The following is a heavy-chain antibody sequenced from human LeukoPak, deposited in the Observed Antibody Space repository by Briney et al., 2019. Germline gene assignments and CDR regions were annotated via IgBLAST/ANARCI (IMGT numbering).Heavy chain of an antibody. CDR3: AKVSGFKITFGGVLD. Sequence: GGSLRLSCAASGFTFSNYGMHWVRQAPGKGLEWVAVISYDGSNKYYAESVKGRFTISRDNSKNTVYQQMNGLRPEDTAVFYCAKVSGFKITFGGVLDWGQGTPVTVSS. D-gene: IGHD3-16*02. CDR1: GFTFSNYG. CDR2: ISYDGSNK. V-gene: IGHV3-30*18. J-gene: IGHJ4*02.